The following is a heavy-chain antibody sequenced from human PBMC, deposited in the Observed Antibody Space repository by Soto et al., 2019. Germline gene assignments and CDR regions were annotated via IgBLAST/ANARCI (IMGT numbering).Heavy chain of an antibody. CDR1: GFTFSNYG. CDR3: ASRSGQPPYYFYX. CDR2: ISASKGNT. J-gene: IGHJ4*02. V-gene: IGHV1-18*03. D-gene: IGHD6-13*01. Sequence: ASVKVCCNASGFTFSNYGITWVRQAPGQGLEWMGSISASKGNTNYAQKFQGRVTMTTETSTSTTYMELRSLRSDDMAVYYCASRSGQPPYYFYXWGQGTQVTVSX.